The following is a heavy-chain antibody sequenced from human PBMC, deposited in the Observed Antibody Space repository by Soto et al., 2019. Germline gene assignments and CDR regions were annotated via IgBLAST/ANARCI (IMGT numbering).Heavy chain of an antibody. D-gene: IGHD2-21*02. CDR1: GGSISSGGYY. Sequence: QVQLQESGPGLVKPSQTLSLTCTVSGGSISSGGYYWSWIRQHPGKGLEWIGYIYYSGSTYYTQSLNSRITISVDTSKNQFSLNLSSVTATDTAVDYWARGGGNSVACDIWGQGTMVTVSS. CDR2: IYYSGST. J-gene: IGHJ3*02. V-gene: IGHV4-31*03. CDR3: ARGGGNSVACDI.